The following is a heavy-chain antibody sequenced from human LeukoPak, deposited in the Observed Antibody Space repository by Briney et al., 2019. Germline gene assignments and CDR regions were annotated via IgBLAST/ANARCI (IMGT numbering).Heavy chain of an antibody. J-gene: IGHJ4*02. Sequence: PGGSLRLSCAASGFTFSRYPMQWVRQASGKGLEWVAVISTDGRDIKYADSVKGRFTISRDNSKNTLSLQMNGPRGDDTAIYYCARDAQIAAAAYYFDYWGQGTLVTVSS. CDR3: ARDAQIAAAAYYFDY. CDR2: ISTDGRDI. V-gene: IGHV3-30*04. D-gene: IGHD6-13*01. CDR1: GFTFSRYP.